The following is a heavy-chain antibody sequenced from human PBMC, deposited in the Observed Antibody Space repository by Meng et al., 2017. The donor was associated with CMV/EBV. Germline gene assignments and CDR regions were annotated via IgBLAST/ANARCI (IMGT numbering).Heavy chain of an antibody. CDR3: ARDPLQYCSSTSCPSPADY. V-gene: IGHV3-11*01. CDR1: GFTFSDYY. J-gene: IGHJ4*02. D-gene: IGHD2-2*01. CDR2: ISSSGSTI. Sequence: GGSLRLSCAASGFTFSDYYMSWIRQAPGKGLEWVSYISSSGSTIYYADSVKGRFTISRDNAKHSLYLQMNSLRAEDTAVYYCARDPLQYCSSTSCPSPADYWGQGTLVTVSS.